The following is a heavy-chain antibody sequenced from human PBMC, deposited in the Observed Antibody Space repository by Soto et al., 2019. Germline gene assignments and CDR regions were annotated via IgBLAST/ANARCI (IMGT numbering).Heavy chain of an antibody. Sequence: GGSLRLSCAASGFTFSSYSMTWVRQAPGKGLEWVAHITASQGTTYYADSVQGRFTISRDTSRNTLYLQMNSLRAEDTALYYCAKCMQAYRNYDAHHIWGHGTMVTVS. D-gene: IGHD2-8*01. V-gene: IGHV3-23*01. CDR3: AKCMQAYRNYDAHHI. J-gene: IGHJ3*02. CDR1: GFTFSSYS. CDR2: ITASQGTT.